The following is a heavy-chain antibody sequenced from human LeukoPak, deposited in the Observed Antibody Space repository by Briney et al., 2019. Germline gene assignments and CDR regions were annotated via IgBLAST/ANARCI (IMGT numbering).Heavy chain of an antibody. D-gene: IGHD3-10*01. CDR1: GFTFSSYA. J-gene: IGHJ3*02. V-gene: IGHV3-23*01. CDR3: AKNYYGSGSPHDAFDI. Sequence: GGSLRLSCAASGFTFSSYAMSWVRQAPGKGLEWVSAISGSGGSTYYADSVKGRFTISRDNSKNTLYLQMNSLRAEDTAVYYCAKNYYGSGSPHDAFDIWGQRTMVTVSS. CDR2: ISGSGGST.